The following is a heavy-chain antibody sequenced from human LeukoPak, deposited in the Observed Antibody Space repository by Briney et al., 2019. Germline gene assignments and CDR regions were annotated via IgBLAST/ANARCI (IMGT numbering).Heavy chain of an antibody. CDR2: IGIRGDT. Sequence: GALRLSCAASGFTFIDYDMHWVRQVIGKGLEWVSAIGIRGDTHYSGSVKGRFTISRENAESSLYLQMSSLRAEDTVVYYCARGGIQVSGIDEFDYWGQGTLVTVSS. V-gene: IGHV3-13*01. J-gene: IGHJ4*02. CDR1: GFTFIDYD. D-gene: IGHD6-19*01. CDR3: ARGGIQVSGIDEFDY.